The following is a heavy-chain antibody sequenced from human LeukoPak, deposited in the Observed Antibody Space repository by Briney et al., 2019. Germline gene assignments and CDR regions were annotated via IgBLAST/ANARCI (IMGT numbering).Heavy chain of an antibody. Sequence: GGSLRLSCAASGFTFSTYCMHWVRQAPGKGPMWVSRIRPDGTVTNYADSVKARFIISRDNARNTVYLQMNSLRVEDTAVYYCVRDSRSADYWGQGTLVTVSS. J-gene: IGHJ4*02. CDR2: IRPDGTVT. CDR3: VRDSRSADY. CDR1: GFTFSTYC. V-gene: IGHV3-74*01.